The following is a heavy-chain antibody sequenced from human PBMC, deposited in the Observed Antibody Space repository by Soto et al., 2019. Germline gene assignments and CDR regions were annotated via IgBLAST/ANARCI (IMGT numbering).Heavy chain of an antibody. CDR3: ARGGIAARPGNWFDP. V-gene: IGHV1-18*04. D-gene: IGHD6-6*01. Sequence: ASVKVSCKASGYTFTSYGISWVRQAPGQGLEWMGWISAYNGNTNYAQKLQGRVTITADESTSTAYVELSSLRSEDTAVYYCARGGIAARPGNWFDPWGQGTLVTVSS. J-gene: IGHJ5*02. CDR2: ISAYNGNT. CDR1: GYTFTSYG.